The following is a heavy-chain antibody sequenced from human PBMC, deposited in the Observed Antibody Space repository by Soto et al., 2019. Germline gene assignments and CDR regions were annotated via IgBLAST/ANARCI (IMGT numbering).Heavy chain of an antibody. J-gene: IGHJ5*02. CDR3: ARGGGRVATPWFDP. CDR2: IGTAGDT. V-gene: IGHV3-13*04. CDR1: GFTFSSYD. Sequence: EVQLVEPGGGLVQPGGSLRLSCAASGFTFSSYDMHWVRQATGKGLEWVSAIGTAGDTYYPGSVKGRFTISRENAKNSLYLQMNSLRAGDTAVYYCARGGGRVATPWFDPWGKGTLVTVSS. D-gene: IGHD5-12*01.